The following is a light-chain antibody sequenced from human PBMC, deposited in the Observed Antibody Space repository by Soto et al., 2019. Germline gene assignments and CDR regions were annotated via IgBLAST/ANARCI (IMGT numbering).Light chain of an antibody. Sequence: EMVMTQSPATLSVSPGERATLSCRASQSVSSNLAWYQQKPGQAPRLLIYGASTRATGIPARFSGSGSGTEFTLTISSLQSEDFAVYYCQHTLKWPPTFGQGTRVEI. CDR3: QHTLKWPPT. J-gene: IGKJ1*01. V-gene: IGKV3-15*01. CDR2: GAS. CDR1: QSVSSN.